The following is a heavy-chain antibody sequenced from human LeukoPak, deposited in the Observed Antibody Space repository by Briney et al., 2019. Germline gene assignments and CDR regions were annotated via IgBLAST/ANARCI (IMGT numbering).Heavy chain of an antibody. CDR2: ISDSSSTI. Sequence: GGSLRLSCAAPGFTFSSYSMNWVRQAPGKGLEWISYISDSSSTIKYADSVAGRFTISRDNAKNSLYLQMNSLRAEDTAVYYCARRYSSGWGEVDVWGQGTTVTVSS. CDR3: ARRYSSGWGEVDV. J-gene: IGHJ6*02. D-gene: IGHD6-19*01. V-gene: IGHV3-48*01. CDR1: GFTFSSYS.